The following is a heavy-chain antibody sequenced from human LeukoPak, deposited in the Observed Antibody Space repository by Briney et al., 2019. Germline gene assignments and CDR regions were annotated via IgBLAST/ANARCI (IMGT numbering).Heavy chain of an antibody. V-gene: IGHV3-21*01. CDR2: ISSSSSYI. Sequence: GGSLRLSCAASGFTFSSYSMNWVRQAPGKGLEWVSSISSSSSYIYYADSVKGRFTISRDNSKNTLYLQMNSLRAEDTAVYYCAKLPYCSSTSCYTDPGFDPWGQGTLVTVSS. D-gene: IGHD2-2*02. J-gene: IGHJ5*02. CDR1: GFTFSSYS. CDR3: AKLPYCSSTSCYTDPGFDP.